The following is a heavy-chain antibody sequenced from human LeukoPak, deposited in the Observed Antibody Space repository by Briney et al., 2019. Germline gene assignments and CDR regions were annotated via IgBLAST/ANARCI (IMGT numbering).Heavy chain of an antibody. V-gene: IGHV3-7*05. J-gene: IGHJ4*02. CDR1: GFTFDTYW. CDR2: IKQDGSEK. CDR3: ARVFNYYDSSGYPHSLGYFDY. Sequence: TGGSLRLSCAASGFTFDTYWMSWVRQAPGKGLEWVASIKQDGSEKNYVDSVKGRFTISRDNAKNSLYLQMNSLRAEDTAVYYCARVFNYYDSSGYPHSLGYFDYWGQGTLVTVSS. D-gene: IGHD3-22*01.